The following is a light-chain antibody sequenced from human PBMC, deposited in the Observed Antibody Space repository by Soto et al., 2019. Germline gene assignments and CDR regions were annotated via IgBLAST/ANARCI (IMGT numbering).Light chain of an antibody. CDR1: QSVSSY. CDR3: QHRSSLWT. V-gene: IGKV3-11*01. J-gene: IGKJ1*01. CDR2: DAS. Sequence: EIVLTQSPATLSLSPGERATLSCRASQSVSSYLAWYQQKPGQAPRLLIYDASNRATGIPARFSGSGSGTDFTLTISSLEPEDFAVYYGQHRSSLWTFGQGTKVEIE.